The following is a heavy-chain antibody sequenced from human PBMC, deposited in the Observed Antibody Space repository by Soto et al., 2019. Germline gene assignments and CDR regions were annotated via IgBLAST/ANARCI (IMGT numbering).Heavy chain of an antibody. V-gene: IGHV4-61*01. CDR3: ARRITGIGYYYMDV. CDR1: GGSVSCGSYY. D-gene: IGHD1-20*01. Sequence: SETLSLTCTVSGGSVSCGSYYWSWIRQPPGKGLEWIGYIYYSGSTNYNPSLKSRLAISVDTSKNQFSLSLSSVTAADTAVYYCARRITGIGYYYMDVWGKGTTVTVSS. J-gene: IGHJ6*03. CDR2: IYYSGST.